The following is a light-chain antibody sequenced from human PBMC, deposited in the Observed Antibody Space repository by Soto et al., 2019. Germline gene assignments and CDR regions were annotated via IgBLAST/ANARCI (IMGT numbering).Light chain of an antibody. V-gene: IGLV2-14*01. J-gene: IGLJ1*01. CDR1: SSDVGIYNY. CDR3: SSYTTSSTRV. CDR2: EVT. Sequence: QSALTQPASVSGSPGQSIAISCTGASSDVGIYNYVSWYQQHPVKVPKLIIYEVTNRPSGVSNRFSGSKSGNTASLTISGLQAEDEADYYCSSYTTSSTRVFGTGTKSTVL.